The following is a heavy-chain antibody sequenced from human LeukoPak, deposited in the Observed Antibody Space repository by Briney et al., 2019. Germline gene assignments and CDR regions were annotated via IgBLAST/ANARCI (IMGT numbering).Heavy chain of an antibody. J-gene: IGHJ4*02. CDR3: ARDPAYYDILTGYQGDY. CDR2: IKQGGDET. CDR1: GFTFSNFW. D-gene: IGHD3-9*01. Sequence: GGSLRLSCVASGFTFSNFWMSWVRQAPGKGPEWVANIKQGGDETYYLDSVKGRFTVSRDNAKNSLYLQMNTLRAEDTAVYYCARDPAYYDILTGYQGDYWGQGTLVTVSS. V-gene: IGHV3-7*01.